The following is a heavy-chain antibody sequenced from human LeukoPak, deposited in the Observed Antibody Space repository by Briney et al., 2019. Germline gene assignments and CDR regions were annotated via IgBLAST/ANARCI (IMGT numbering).Heavy chain of an antibody. J-gene: IGHJ4*02. CDR1: GFTFSNYA. D-gene: IGHD3-3*01. Sequence: GGSLRLSCAASGFTFSNYAMSWVRQAAGEELEWVSGISPSSGSTYYADSVKGRFTISTDNAKNTLYLQMNSLRAEDTAVYYCAKHYDYWAGFYTYDYWGQGTLVTVSS. CDR2: ISPSSGST. CDR3: AKHYDYWAGFYTYDY. V-gene: IGHV3-23*01.